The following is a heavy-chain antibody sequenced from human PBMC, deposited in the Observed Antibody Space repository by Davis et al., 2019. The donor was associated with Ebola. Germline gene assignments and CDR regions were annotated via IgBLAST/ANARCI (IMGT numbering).Heavy chain of an antibody. V-gene: IGHV3-30*18. J-gene: IGHJ6*02. Sequence: RLSCAASGFTFSSYGMHWVRQAPGKGLEWVAVISYDGSNKYYADSVKGRFTISRDNSKNTLYLQMNSLRAEDTAVYYCAKSSIAVAGRAFYYGMDVWGQGTTVTVSS. CDR2: ISYDGSNK. CDR1: GFTFSSYG. D-gene: IGHD6-19*01. CDR3: AKSSIAVAGRAFYYGMDV.